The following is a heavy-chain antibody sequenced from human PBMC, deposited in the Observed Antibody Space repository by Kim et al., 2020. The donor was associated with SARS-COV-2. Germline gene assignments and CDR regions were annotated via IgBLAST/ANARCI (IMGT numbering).Heavy chain of an antibody. D-gene: IGHD3-10*01. V-gene: IGHV1-69*04. CDR1: GGTFSSYA. J-gene: IGHJ5*02. Sequence: SVKVSCKASGGTFSSYAISWVRQAPGQGLEWMGRIMPILGIANYAQKFQGRVMITADKSMSIAYMELSSLRSEDTAVYYCASDVSAMVRGVISGWFDPWGQGNLVTVSS. CDR3: ASDVSAMVRGVISGWFDP. CDR2: IMPILGIA.